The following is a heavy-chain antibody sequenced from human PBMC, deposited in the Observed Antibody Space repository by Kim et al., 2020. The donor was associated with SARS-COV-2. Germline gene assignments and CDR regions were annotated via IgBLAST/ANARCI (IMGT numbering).Heavy chain of an antibody. V-gene: IGHV3-23*01. Sequence: GGSLRLSCAASGFTFSSYAMSWVRQAPGKGLEWVSAISGSGGSTYYADSVKGRFTISRDNSKNTLYLQMNSLRAEDTAVYYCAKQGGAGSGSYYNRYYYYYGMDVWGQGTTVTVSS. CDR2: ISGSGGST. CDR1: GFTFSSYA. D-gene: IGHD3-10*01. J-gene: IGHJ6*02. CDR3: AKQGGAGSGSYYNRYYYYYGMDV.